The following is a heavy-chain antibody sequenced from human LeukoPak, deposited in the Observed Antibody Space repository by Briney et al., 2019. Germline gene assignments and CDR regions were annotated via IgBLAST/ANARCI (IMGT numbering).Heavy chain of an antibody. CDR2: IYSDGST. D-gene: IGHD1-26*01. CDR3: ARDRPDRGATNYSDY. V-gene: IGHV3-66*01. CDR1: GFTVSSNY. Sequence: PGGSLRLSCAASGFTVSSNYMSWVRQAPGKGLEWVSVIYSDGSTYYADSVKGRFTISRDSSKNTLYLQMNSLRAEDTAVYYCARDRPDRGATNYSDYWGQGTLVTVSS. J-gene: IGHJ4*02.